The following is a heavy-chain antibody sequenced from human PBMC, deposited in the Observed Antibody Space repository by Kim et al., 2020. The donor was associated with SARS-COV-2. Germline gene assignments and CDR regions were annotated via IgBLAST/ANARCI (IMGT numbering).Heavy chain of an antibody. CDR3: AKESIMDGFEYSYYYAM. Sequence: GGSLRLSCVASGFTFDTYAMSWVRQAPGKGLEWVSVISGSGRNKFYADSVRGRFTISRDNSKDTLYLQMNNLRDEDTALYYCAKESIMDGFEYSYYYAM. D-gene: IGHD3-16*01. CDR2: ISGSGRNK. J-gene: IGHJ6*01. CDR1: GFTFDTYA. V-gene: IGHV3-23*01.